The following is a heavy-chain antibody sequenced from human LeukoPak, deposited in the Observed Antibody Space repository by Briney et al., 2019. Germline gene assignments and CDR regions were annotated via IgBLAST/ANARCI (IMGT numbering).Heavy chain of an antibody. D-gene: IGHD3-22*01. V-gene: IGHV3-11*01. CDR1: GFTFSDYY. CDR2: ISSSGSTI. CDR3: ARADSSGYVRIGFYFDY. Sequence: GGSLRLSCAASGFTFSDYYMSWIRQAPGQGLEWVSYISSSGSTIYYADSVKGRFTISRDNAKNSLYLQMNSLRAEDTAVYYCARADSSGYVRIGFYFDYWGQGTLVTVSS. J-gene: IGHJ4*02.